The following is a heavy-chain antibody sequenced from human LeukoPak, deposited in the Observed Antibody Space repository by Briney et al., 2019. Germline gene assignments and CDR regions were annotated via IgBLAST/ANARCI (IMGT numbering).Heavy chain of an antibody. CDR3: TREGVGGFDT. Sequence: GGSLRLSCAASGFTFSNYWMSWVRQAPGKGLEWVANIKQDGSEKNYVDSVKGRFTISRDNAMNSLYLQMNSLRVEDTAVYYCTREGVGGFDTWGQGAMVTVSS. D-gene: IGHD3-16*01. V-gene: IGHV3-7*01. J-gene: IGHJ3*02. CDR2: IKQDGSEK. CDR1: GFTFSNYW.